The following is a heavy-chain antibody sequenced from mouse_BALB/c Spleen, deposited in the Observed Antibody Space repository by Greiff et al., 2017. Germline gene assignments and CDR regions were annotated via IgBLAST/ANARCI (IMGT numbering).Heavy chain of an antibody. CDR2: ISSGGGST. Sequence: EVKLVESGGGLVKPGGSLKLSCAASGFAFSSYDMSWVRQTPEKRLEWVAYISSGGGSTYYPDTVKGRFTISRDNAKNTLYLQMSSLKSEDTAMYYCARHRGYPWYFDVWGAGTTVTVSS. J-gene: IGHJ1*01. CDR3: ARHRGYPWYFDV. D-gene: IGHD2-2*01. CDR1: GFAFSSYD. V-gene: IGHV5-12-1*01.